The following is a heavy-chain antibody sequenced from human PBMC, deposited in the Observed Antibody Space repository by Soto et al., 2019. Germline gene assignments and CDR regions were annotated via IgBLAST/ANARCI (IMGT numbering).Heavy chain of an antibody. V-gene: IGHV4-34*01. CDR3: ATGRGVRGVIITTYYYYGPDV. Sequence: PSETLSLTCAVYGGSFSGYYWSWIRQPPGKGLEWIGEINHSGSTNYNPSLKSRVTISVDTSKNQFSLKLSSVSAADTAVYYCATGRGVRGVIITTYYYYGPDVWGQGTTVTVSS. D-gene: IGHD3-10*01. J-gene: IGHJ6*02. CDR1: GGSFSGYY. CDR2: INHSGST.